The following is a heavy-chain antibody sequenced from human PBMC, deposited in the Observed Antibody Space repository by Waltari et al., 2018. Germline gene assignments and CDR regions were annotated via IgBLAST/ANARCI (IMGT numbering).Heavy chain of an antibody. J-gene: IGHJ3*02. V-gene: IGHV4-61*02. CDR1: GGSVRSGNYY. Sequence: QVQLQESGPGLVKPSQTLSLTCTFSGGSVRSGNYYWSWIRQPPGKGLDWIGRIFTNGSTNYNPSLKSRLTMSVDTAKNEFSLKLSSVTAADTAVYYGARVSVPRVQAGTTSVAFDIWGQGTMVTVSS. D-gene: IGHD1-1*01. CDR2: IFTNGST. CDR3: ARVSVPRVQAGTTSVAFDI.